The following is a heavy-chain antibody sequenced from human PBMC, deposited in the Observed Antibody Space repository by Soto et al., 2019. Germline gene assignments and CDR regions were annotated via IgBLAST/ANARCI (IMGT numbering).Heavy chain of an antibody. CDR1: GFTFSNYA. J-gene: IGHJ4*02. Sequence: GGSLRLSCAASGFTFSNYAVSWVRLAPGKGLEWVSAISASGGDTYYTDFVMGRFTISRDDSKNTLYLQMNGLGVEDTAIYYCAKEMSFGRPFDYWGQGTQVTVSS. V-gene: IGHV3-23*01. CDR3: AKEMSFGRPFDY. D-gene: IGHD3-3*01. CDR2: ISASGGDT.